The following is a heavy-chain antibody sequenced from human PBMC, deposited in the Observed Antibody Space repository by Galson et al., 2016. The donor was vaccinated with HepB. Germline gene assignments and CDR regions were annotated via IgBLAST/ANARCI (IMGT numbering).Heavy chain of an antibody. CDR3: AKGYGYFDY. J-gene: IGHJ4*02. D-gene: IGHD3-10*01. CDR1: GFTFGSNG. V-gene: IGHV3-23*01. Sequence: SLRLSCAASGFTFGSNGVNWVRQAPGKGLEWVSVISGSGGSTYYADSVKGRFTISRDNAKNTLYLQMNSLRAEDTAIYYCAKGYGYFDYWGQGTLVTVSS. CDR2: ISGSGGST.